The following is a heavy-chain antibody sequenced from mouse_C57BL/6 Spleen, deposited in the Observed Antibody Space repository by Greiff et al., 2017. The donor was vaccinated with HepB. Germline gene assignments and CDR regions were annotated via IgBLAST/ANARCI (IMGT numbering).Heavy chain of an antibody. Sequence: QVQLQQPGAELVKPGASVKMSCKASGYTFTSYWITWVKQRPGQGLEWIGDIYPGSGSTNYNEKFKSKATLTVDTSSSTAYMQLSSLTSEDYAVYCRARSGGMDSDAMDYWGKGTSVTVAS. V-gene: IGHV1-55*01. CDR2: IYPGSGST. CDR1: GYTFTSYW. D-gene: IGHD2-10*02. J-gene: IGHJ4*01. CDR3: ARSGGMDSDAMDY.